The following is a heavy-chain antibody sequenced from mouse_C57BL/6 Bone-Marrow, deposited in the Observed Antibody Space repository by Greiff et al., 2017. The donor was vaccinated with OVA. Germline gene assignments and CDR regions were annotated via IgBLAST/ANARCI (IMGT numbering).Heavy chain of an antibody. D-gene: IGHD4-1*01. V-gene: IGHV1-53*01. CDR2: INPSNGGT. Sequence: QVQLQQSGTELVKPGASVKLSCKASGYTFTSYWMHWVKQRPGQGLEWIGNINPSNGGTNYNEKFKSKATLTVDTSSSTAYMQLSSLTSEDSAVYYCARTGPYYYAMDYWGQGTSVTVSS. CDR3: ARTGPYYYAMDY. CDR1: GYTFTSYW. J-gene: IGHJ4*01.